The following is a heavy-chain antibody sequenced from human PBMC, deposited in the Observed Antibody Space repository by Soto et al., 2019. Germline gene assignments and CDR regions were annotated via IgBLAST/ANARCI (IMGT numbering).Heavy chain of an antibody. J-gene: IGHJ4*02. CDR2: IYYSGST. V-gene: IGHV4-59*01. CDR1: GGSISSYY. Sequence: QVQLQESGPGLVKPSETLSLTCTVSGGSISSYYWSWIRQPPGKGLEWIGYIYYSGSTNYNPSLKSRVTISVDTSKNQFSLKLSSVTAADTAVYYCAGGSLVGAPDYWCQGTLVTVSS. CDR3: AGGSLVGAPDY. D-gene: IGHD1-26*01.